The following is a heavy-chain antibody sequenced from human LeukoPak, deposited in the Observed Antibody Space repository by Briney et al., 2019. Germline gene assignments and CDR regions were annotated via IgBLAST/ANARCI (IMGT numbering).Heavy chain of an antibody. J-gene: IGHJ4*02. Sequence: PGGSLRLSCAASGFTFSDYYMSWIRQAPGKGLEWVSYISSSGSTIYYADSVKGRFTISRDNAKNSLYLQMNSLRTEDTAVYYCAKAHFGVGATHYFDYWGQGTLVTVSS. D-gene: IGHD1-26*01. V-gene: IGHV3-11*01. CDR1: GFTFSDYY. CDR3: AKAHFGVGATHYFDY. CDR2: ISSSGSTI.